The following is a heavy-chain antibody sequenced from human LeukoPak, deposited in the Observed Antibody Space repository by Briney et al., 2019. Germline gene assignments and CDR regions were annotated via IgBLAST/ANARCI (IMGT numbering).Heavy chain of an antibody. J-gene: IGHJ4*02. CDR1: GFTFSSYS. CDR2: ISSSSSYI. V-gene: IGHV3-21*04. D-gene: IGHD3-10*01. Sequence: PGGSLRLSCAASGFTFSSYSMNWVRQAPGKGLEWVSSISSSSSYIYYADSVKGRFTISRDNSKNTLYLQMNSLRAEDMAVYYCAKDATYYYGSGSYFYWGQGTLVTVSS. CDR3: AKDATYYYGSGSYFY.